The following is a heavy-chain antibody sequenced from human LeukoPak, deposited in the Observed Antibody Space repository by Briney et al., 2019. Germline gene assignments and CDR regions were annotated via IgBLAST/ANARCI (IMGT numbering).Heavy chain of an antibody. CDR2: INRSGST. Sequence: SETLSLTCTVYGGSFSGYYWIWIRQPPGKGLEWIGEINRSGSTTYNPSLKSRVTISLDTSKNQFSLKLSSVTAADTAVYYCASSLVRADMVTGIDYWGQGTLVTVSS. V-gene: IGHV4-34*01. J-gene: IGHJ4*02. CDR3: ASSLVRADMVTGIDY. CDR1: GGSFSGYY. D-gene: IGHD5-18*01.